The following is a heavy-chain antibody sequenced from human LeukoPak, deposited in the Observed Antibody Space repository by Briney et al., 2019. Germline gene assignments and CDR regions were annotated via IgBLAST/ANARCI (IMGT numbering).Heavy chain of an antibody. Sequence: GASVKVSCKASGYTFTSYGISWVRQAPGQGLEWMGWISAYNGNTNYAQKFQGRVTMTRDTSISTAYMELSRLRSDDTAVYYCARVYYPDKLAGLYYYYMDVWGKGTTVTISS. CDR3: ARVYYPDKLAGLYYYYMDV. D-gene: IGHD3-22*01. CDR2: ISAYNGNT. J-gene: IGHJ6*03. V-gene: IGHV1-18*01. CDR1: GYTFTSYG.